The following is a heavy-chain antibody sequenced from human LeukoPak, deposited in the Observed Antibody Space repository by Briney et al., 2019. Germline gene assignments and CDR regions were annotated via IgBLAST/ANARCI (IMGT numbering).Heavy chain of an antibody. J-gene: IGHJ6*03. CDR1: GGSISTYY. D-gene: IGHD6-25*01. V-gene: IGHV4-4*07. CDR2: IYSSGST. CDR3: ARDRSSGWARNYYYYMDV. Sequence: SETLSLTCTVSGGSISTYYWNWIRQPAGKGLEWIGRIYSSGSTSYNPSLKSRVTMSVDTSKNQFSLKLSSVTAADTAVYYCARDRSSGWARNYYYYMDVWGKGTTVTVSS.